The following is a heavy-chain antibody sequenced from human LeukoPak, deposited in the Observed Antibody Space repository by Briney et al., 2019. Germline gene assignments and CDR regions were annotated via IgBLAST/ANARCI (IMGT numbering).Heavy chain of an antibody. CDR1: GGSISSSSYY. V-gene: IGHV4-39*07. CDR3: ARERTYSSSWYVVDWFDP. J-gene: IGHJ5*02. CDR2: IYYSGST. D-gene: IGHD6-13*01. Sequence: SETLSLTCTVSGGSISSSSYYWGWVRQPPGKGLEWIGSIYYSGSTYYNPSLKSRVTISVDTYKNQFSLKLSSVTAADTAVYYCARERTYSSSWYVVDWFDPWGQGTLVTVSS.